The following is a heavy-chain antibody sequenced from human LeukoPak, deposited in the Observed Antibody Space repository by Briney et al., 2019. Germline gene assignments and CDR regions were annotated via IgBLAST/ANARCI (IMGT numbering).Heavy chain of an antibody. CDR2: ISSSGTST. CDR3: ARALIETGTSLDY. CDR1: GFTFSEYY. D-gene: IGHD1-7*01. V-gene: IGHV3-11*04. J-gene: IGHJ4*02. Sequence: GGSLRLSCAASGFTFSEYYMSWIRQYPGKGLEWVSCISSSGTSTYYADSVKGRFTISRDNAKNSLYLQMNSLRAEDTAVYYCARALIETGTSLDYWGQGTLVTVSS.